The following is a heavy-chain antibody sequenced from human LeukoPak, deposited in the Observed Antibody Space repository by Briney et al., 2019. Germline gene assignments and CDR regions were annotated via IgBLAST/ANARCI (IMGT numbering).Heavy chain of an antibody. Sequence: PSQTLSLTCIVSGGSINSDGYYWGWIRQPPGKGLEWIGYIYEDVTTYYNPSLKSRVRISVDRSKDLLSLKLSSLTVADTAVYYCARADVVVAAKSRYAGGTFFDSWGQGTLVTVSS. V-gene: IGHV4-30-2*01. D-gene: IGHD2-15*01. CDR2: IYEDVTT. CDR1: GGSINSDGYY. J-gene: IGHJ4*02. CDR3: ARADVVVAAKSRYAGGTFFDS.